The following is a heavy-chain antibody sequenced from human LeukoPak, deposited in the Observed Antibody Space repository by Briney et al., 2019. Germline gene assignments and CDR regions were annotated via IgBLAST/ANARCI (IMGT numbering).Heavy chain of an antibody. V-gene: IGHV3-74*01. CDR3: AKDYFGSIDY. Sequence: QPGGSLRLSCTASGFTFSVAWMHWVRQAPGKGLVWVSVTKSDGSGTTYADSAKGRFTISRDNARNTVYLQMNSLRADDTAMYYCAKDYFGSIDYWGQGTLVTVSS. D-gene: IGHD2/OR15-2a*01. J-gene: IGHJ4*02. CDR2: TKSDGSGT. CDR1: GFTFSVAW.